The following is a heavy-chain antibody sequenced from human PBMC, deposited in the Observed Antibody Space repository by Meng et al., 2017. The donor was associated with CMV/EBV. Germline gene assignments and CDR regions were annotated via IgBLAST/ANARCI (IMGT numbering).Heavy chain of an antibody. V-gene: IGHV3-43*01. CDR2: ITSNGGST. D-gene: IGHD3-10*01. CDR3: AKDVRGRMSFYGVDV. Sequence: GGSLRLSCAASGFNFDLYTMHWIRQVPGKGLEWVSLITSNGGSTNYADSVKDRFTISRDNSKTSLYLQVNSLRSEDTAVYYCAKDVRGRMSFYGVDVWGQGTTVTVSS. CDR1: GFNFDLYT. J-gene: IGHJ6*02.